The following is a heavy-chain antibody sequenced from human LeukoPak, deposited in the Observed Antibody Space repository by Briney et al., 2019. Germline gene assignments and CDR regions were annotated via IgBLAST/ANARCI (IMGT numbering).Heavy chain of an antibody. V-gene: IGHV4-4*02. Sequence: SGTLSLTCAVSGGSISTSNWWNWVRPPPGMGLEWIGEIYHTGSIHYNASLKSRLTISLDNFNNQFSLKLTSVNAADTAMYYCARATGAVPVRGWAFDIWGQGTMVTVAS. CDR3: ARATGAVPVRGWAFDI. CDR2: IYHTGSI. D-gene: IGHD2-2*01. CDR1: GGSISTSNW. J-gene: IGHJ3*02.